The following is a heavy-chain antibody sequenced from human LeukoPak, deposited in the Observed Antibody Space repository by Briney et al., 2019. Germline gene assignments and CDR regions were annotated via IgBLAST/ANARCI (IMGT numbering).Heavy chain of an antibody. CDR3: ARKGLDYGDDEWFDP. V-gene: IGHV3-30*03. CDR1: GFIFNNYA. J-gene: IGHJ5*02. Sequence: GRSLRLSCAAFGFIFNNYAMHWVRQAPDKGLEWVAGISYGGSNKYYADSVKGRLTISRDNSKNILYLEMSSLRPEDTAVYYCARKGLDYGDDEWFDPWGQGSRVSVSS. CDR2: ISYGGSNK. D-gene: IGHD4-17*01.